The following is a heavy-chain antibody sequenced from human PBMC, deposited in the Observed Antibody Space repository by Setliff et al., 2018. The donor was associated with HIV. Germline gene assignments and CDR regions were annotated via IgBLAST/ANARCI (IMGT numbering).Heavy chain of an antibody. CDR3: ARAAYVWGTYRFSPFDF. D-gene: IGHD3-16*02. CDR1: GDSIRSRSFY. J-gene: IGHJ4*02. Sequence: PSETLSLTCSVLGDSIRSRSFYWSWVRQVPGKGLEWIGHISHSGPASYNPSLKNRLMILMNSTDNHFSLRLDFVTAADTAVYYRARAAYVWGTYRFSPFDFWGQGAQVTVSS. V-gene: IGHV4-31*03. CDR2: ISHSGPA.